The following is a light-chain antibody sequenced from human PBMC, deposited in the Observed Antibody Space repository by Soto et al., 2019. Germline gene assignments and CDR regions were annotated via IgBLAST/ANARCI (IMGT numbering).Light chain of an antibody. CDR2: APS. CDR1: QDISSY. J-gene: IGKJ4*01. Sequence: DIPLTQSPSFLSASVGDRVTITCRTSQDISSYLAWYQQKPGKAPQLLISAPSTLQSGVPSRFSGSGSGTEFTLTIRSMQPEDFATYYCQQLKSYPLSFGGGTKVEI. CDR3: QQLKSYPLS. V-gene: IGKV1-9*01.